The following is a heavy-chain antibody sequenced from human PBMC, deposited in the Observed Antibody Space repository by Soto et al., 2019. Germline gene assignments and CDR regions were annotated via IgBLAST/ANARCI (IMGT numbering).Heavy chain of an antibody. V-gene: IGHV3-9*01. Sequence: SLKISCAASGFTFDDYAMHWVRQAPGKGLEWVSGISWNSGSIGYADSVKGRFTISRDNAKNSLYLQMNSLRAEDTALYYCAKDRLREEPIGYGMDVWGQGTTVTVSS. CDR3: AKDRLREEPIGYGMDV. CDR2: ISWNSGSI. J-gene: IGHJ6*02. CDR1: GFTFDDYA.